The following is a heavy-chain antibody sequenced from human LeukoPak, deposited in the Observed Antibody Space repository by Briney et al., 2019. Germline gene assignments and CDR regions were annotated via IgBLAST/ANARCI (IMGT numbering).Heavy chain of an antibody. CDR2: IIPIFGTA. J-gene: IGHJ4*02. Sequence: ASVKVSCKASGGTFSSYATSWVRQAPGQGLEWMGGIIPIFGTANYAQKFQGRVTITADKSTSTAYMELSSLRSEDTAVYYCARGPPHFSLLADYWGQGTLVTVSS. CDR3: ARGPPHFSLLADY. V-gene: IGHV1-69*06. CDR1: GGTFSSYA.